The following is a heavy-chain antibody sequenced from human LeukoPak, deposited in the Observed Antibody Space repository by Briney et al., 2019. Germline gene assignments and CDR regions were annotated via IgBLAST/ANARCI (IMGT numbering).Heavy chain of an antibody. J-gene: IGHJ4*02. D-gene: IGHD2-15*01. V-gene: IGHV4-39*01. Sequence: SETLSLTCTVSGGSISSSSYYWGWIRQPPGKGLEWIGSIYYSGSTYYNPSLKSRVTISVDTSKNQFSLKLSSVTAAGTAAYYCARQSGGSRYWGQGTLVTVSS. CDR2: IYYSGST. CDR1: GGSISSSSYY. CDR3: ARQSGGSRY.